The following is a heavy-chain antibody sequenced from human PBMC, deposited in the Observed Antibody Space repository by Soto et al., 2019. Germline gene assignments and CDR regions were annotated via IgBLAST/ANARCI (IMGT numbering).Heavy chain of an antibody. J-gene: IGHJ5*02. CDR3: ARDCSLGSRYCRWFDP. CDR1: GFTLSGYA. Sequence: EVQLVESGGGLVQPGGSLRLSCVASGFTLSGYAMNWVRQAPGKGLEWVSYISSSSSNIQYAGSVNGRFTISRDNAKNSLHLQINSLRDEDTAVYYCARDCSLGSRYCRWFDPWGQGTLVTVSS. V-gene: IGHV3-48*02. CDR2: ISSSSSNI. D-gene: IGHD2-15*01.